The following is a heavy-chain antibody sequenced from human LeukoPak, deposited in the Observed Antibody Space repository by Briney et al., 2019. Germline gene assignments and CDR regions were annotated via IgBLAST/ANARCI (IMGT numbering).Heavy chain of an antibody. CDR3: ARVVAAAGNNWFDP. J-gene: IGHJ5*02. D-gene: IGHD6-13*01. Sequence: PSETLSLTCAVSGDSISSGGYSWSWIRQPPGKGLEWIAYIHDSGSTYNNPSLKTRLSISIDTSKNQFSLKLNSVTAADTAVYYCARVVAAAGNNWFDPWGQGTLVTVSS. CDR1: GDSISSGGYS. CDR2: IHDSGST. V-gene: IGHV4-30-4*07.